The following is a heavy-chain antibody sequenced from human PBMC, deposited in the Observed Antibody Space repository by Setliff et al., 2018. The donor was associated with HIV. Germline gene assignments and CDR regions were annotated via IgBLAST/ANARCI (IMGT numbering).Heavy chain of an antibody. D-gene: IGHD2-15*01. CDR3: ARGKDDHNFSPMSLRKTYYYYMDV. V-gene: IGHV4-34*01. CDR2: INHSGGT. CDR1: GGSFGDYS. Sequence: SETLSLTCAVYGGSFGDYSWSWIRQPPGKGPEWIGEINHSGGTEYNPSLQSRVTMSIDTSNNQFSLTLSSVTAADTAVYYCARGKDDHNFSPMSLRKTYYYYMDVWGKGTTVTVSS. J-gene: IGHJ6*03.